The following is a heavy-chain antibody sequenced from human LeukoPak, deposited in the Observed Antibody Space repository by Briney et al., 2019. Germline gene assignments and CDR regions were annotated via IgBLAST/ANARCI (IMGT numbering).Heavy chain of an antibody. Sequence: GGSLRLSCAASGFTVSSNYMSWVRQAPGKGLEWVSVIYSGGSTYYADSVKGRFTISRDNSKNTLYLQMNSLRAEDTAVYYCARIVAGGAFDIWGQGTMVTVSS. CDR3: ARIVAGGAFDI. CDR2: IYSGGST. J-gene: IGHJ3*02. V-gene: IGHV3-53*01. D-gene: IGHD1-26*01. CDR1: GFTVSSNY.